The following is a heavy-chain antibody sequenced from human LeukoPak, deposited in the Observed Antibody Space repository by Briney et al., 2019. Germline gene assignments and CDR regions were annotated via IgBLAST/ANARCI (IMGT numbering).Heavy chain of an antibody. CDR3: AKDRTFGGELIY. CDR1: GFTVSSNY. CDR2: IYSGGRP. Sequence: PGGSLRLSCAASGFTVSSNYMSWVRQAPGKGLEWVSVIYSGGRPYYANSVKGRFTISRDNSKNTLYLQMNSLRAEDTAVYYCAKDRTFGGELIYWGQGTLVTVSS. V-gene: IGHV3-53*01. D-gene: IGHD3-10*01. J-gene: IGHJ4*02.